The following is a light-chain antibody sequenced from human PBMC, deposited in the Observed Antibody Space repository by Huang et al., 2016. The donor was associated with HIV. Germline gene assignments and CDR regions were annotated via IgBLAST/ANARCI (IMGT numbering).Light chain of an antibody. CDR3: QQYNNWLRT. CDR1: QSVGSN. J-gene: IGKJ1*01. V-gene: IGKV3-15*01. Sequence: EIVVTQSPATLSVSPGERATLSCRASQSVGSNLAWYQQKPGQAPRLLIYAASTRATGIPARFSGSGSGTEFTLTISSLQSEDFAVYYCQQYNNWLRTFGQGTKVEIK. CDR2: AAS.